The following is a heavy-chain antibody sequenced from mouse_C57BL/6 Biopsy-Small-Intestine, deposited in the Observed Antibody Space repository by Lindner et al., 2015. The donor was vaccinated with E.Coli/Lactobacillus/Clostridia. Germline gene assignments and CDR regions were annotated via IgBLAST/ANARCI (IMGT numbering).Heavy chain of an antibody. D-gene: IGHD1-1*01. V-gene: IGHV1S55*01. CDR2: INPNSGGT. Sequence: SVKVSCKASGYKITGYYMHWVRQAPGQGPEWMGWINPNSGGTNYAQKFQDRVTMTRDTSISTFYMELTSLKSDDTAVYYCARVGGTVGVFDSWGQGALVTVSS. J-gene: IGHJ4*01. CDR1: GYKITGYY. CDR3: ARVGGTVGVFDS.